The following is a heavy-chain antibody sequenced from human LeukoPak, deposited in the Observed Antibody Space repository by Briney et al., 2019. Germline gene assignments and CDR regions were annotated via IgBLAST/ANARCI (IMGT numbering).Heavy chain of an antibody. V-gene: IGHV4-34*01. CDR1: GGSCTNYY. D-gene: IGHD1/OR15-1a*01. J-gene: IGHJ5*02. CDR2: INHSGDT. Sequence: SETLSLTCNVSGGSCTNYYWSWIRQTPEKGLEWMGQINHSGDTSYNPSLRSRITLSVDRSKNQFSLKVTSVTAADTGVYYCARGPGTVGLSPWGQGTLVTVSS. CDR3: ARGPGTVGLSP.